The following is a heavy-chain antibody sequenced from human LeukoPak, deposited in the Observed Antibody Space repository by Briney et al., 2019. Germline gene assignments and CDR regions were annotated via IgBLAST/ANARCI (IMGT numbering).Heavy chain of an antibody. CDR2: ISGSGGST. V-gene: IGHV3-23*01. CDR3: AKDPVTMVRGVRRSDAFDI. CDR1: GFTFSSYA. J-gene: IGHJ3*02. D-gene: IGHD3-10*01. Sequence: GGSLRLSCAASGFTFSSYAMSWVRQAPGKGLEWVSAISGSGGSTYYADSVKGRFTISRDNSKNTLYLQMNSLRAEDTAVYYCAKDPVTMVRGVRRSDAFDIWGQGTMVTVPS.